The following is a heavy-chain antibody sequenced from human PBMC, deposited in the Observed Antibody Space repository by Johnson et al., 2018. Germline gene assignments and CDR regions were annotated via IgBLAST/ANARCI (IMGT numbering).Heavy chain of an antibody. V-gene: IGHV5-51*03. CDR1: GYSFTTYW. D-gene: IGHD3-10*01. CDR3: ARLRGGVFSAFDV. Sequence: VQLVQSGAEVKKPGESLKISCKGSGYSFTTYWIGWVRQMPGKGLEWMGIIDPCESDIRYSPSFQGQVTITADKSINTAYLQWSSLKASDAAMYYCARLRGGVFSAFDVWGQGTMVTVSS. CDR2: IDPCESDI. J-gene: IGHJ3*01.